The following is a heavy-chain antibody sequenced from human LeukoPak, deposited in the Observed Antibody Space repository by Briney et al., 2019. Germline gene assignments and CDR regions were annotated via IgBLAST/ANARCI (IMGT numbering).Heavy chain of an antibody. Sequence: GASVKVSCKASGYTFTSYYLHWVRQAPGQGLEWMAWIDPYTGNTHYAQKFQGRITVTRDTSVSTTYMELSWLTSDDTARYYCAREYSASEHWGQGTLVTVSS. J-gene: IGHJ4*02. V-gene: IGHV1-2*02. CDR2: IDPYTGNT. D-gene: IGHD5-12*01. CDR3: AREYSASEH. CDR1: GYTFTSYY.